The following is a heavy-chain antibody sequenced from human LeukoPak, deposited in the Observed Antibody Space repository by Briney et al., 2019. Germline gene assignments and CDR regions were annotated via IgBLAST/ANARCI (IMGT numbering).Heavy chain of an antibody. Sequence: SETLSLTCTVTGGSISSGGYYWSCIRQPPGKGLECIGYIYHSGSTYYNPSLKSRVTISVDRSKNQFSLKLSSVTAADTAVYYCARGWGIVVVPAAGPENWFDPWGQGTLVTVSS. D-gene: IGHD2-2*01. J-gene: IGHJ5*02. CDR2: IYHSGST. V-gene: IGHV4-30-2*01. CDR1: GGSISSGGYY. CDR3: ARGWGIVVVPAAGPENWFDP.